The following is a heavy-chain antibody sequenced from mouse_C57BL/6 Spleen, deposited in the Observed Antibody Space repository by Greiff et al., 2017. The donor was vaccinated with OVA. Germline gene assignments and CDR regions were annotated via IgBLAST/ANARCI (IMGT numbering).Heavy chain of an antibody. D-gene: IGHD2-2*01. Sequence: VQLKHSGPELVKPGASVKISCKASGYTFTDYYMNWVKQSHGKSLEWIGDINPNNGGTSYNQKFKGKATLTVDKSSSTAYMELRSLTSEDSAVYYCARFDYGYDEAYWGQGTLVTVSA. CDR2: INPNNGGT. CDR3: ARFDYGYDEAY. V-gene: IGHV1-26*01. CDR1: GYTFTDYY. J-gene: IGHJ3*01.